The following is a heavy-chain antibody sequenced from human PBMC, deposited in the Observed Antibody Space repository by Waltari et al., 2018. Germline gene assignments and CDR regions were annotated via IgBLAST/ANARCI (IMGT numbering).Heavy chain of an antibody. D-gene: IGHD5-18*01. CDR3: ARHVRVDTAMVDY. Sequence: EVQLVQSGAAVKKPGESLKISCKGSGYSFTSYWIGWVRQMPGKGLEWMGIIDRGDFEPRYSPSFKGQVTIPADKSSSTAYLQWSSLKASDTAMYYCARHVRVDTAMVDYWGQGTLVTVSS. J-gene: IGHJ4*02. CDR2: IDRGDFEP. CDR1: GYSFTSYW. V-gene: IGHV5-51*01.